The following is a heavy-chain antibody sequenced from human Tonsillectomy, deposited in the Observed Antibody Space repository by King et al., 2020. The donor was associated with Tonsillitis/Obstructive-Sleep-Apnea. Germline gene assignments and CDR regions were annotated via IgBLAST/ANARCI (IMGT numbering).Heavy chain of an antibody. CDR3: TTLLGYCSSTSCSGY. Sequence: VQLVESGGGLVKPGGSLRLSCAASGFTFSKAWMTLVRQAPGEGLGGVGRIKSKTDGGTKDYAAPLKGRFTISRDDSKNTLYLQMNSLKTEDTAVYYCTTLLGYCSSTSCSGYWGQGTLVTVSS. CDR2: IKSKTDGGTK. CDR1: GFTFSKAW. J-gene: IGHJ4*02. V-gene: IGHV3-15*01. D-gene: IGHD2-2*01.